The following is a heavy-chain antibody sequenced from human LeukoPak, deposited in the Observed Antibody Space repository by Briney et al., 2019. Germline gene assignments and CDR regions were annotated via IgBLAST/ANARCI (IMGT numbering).Heavy chain of an antibody. CDR1: GFTFSSYS. Sequence: GGSLRLSCAASGFTFSSYSIDWVRQAPGKGLEWFSYISSSSSTIYYADPVKGRFTISRDNAKNSVYLQMNSLRAEDTAVYYCARVWSSGYTKDYWGQGTLVTVSS. CDR3: ARVWSSGYTKDY. V-gene: IGHV3-48*04. D-gene: IGHD3-22*01. J-gene: IGHJ4*02. CDR2: ISSSSSTI.